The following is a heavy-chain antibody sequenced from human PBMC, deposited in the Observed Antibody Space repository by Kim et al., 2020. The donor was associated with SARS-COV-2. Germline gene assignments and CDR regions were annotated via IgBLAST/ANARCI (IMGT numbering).Heavy chain of an antibody. V-gene: IGHV3-73*01. D-gene: IGHD6-19*01. CDR2: IRSKANSYAT. Sequence: GGSLRLSCAASGFTFSGSAMHWVRQASGKGLEWVGRIRSKANSYATAYAASVKGRFTISRDDSKNTAYLQMNSLTTEDTAVYYCTRHLDPYSSGWNYYYYYGMDVWGQGTTVTVSS. CDR1: GFTFSGSA. CDR3: TRHLDPYSSGWNYYYYYGMDV. J-gene: IGHJ6*02.